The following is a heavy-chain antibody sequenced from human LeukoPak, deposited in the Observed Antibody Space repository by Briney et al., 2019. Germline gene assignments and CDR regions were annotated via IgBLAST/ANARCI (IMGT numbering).Heavy chain of an antibody. D-gene: IGHD4-23*01. CDR1: GYTFTSYG. CDR3: ARTDVVVTPGPYYYYYYMDV. J-gene: IGHJ6*03. Sequence: ASVKVSCKASGYTFTSYGISWVRQAPGQGLEWMGWISAYNGNTNYAQKLQGRVTMTTDTSTSTAYMELRSLRSDDTAVYYCARTDVVVTPGPYYYYYYMDVWGKGTTVTVSS. V-gene: IGHV1-18*01. CDR2: ISAYNGNT.